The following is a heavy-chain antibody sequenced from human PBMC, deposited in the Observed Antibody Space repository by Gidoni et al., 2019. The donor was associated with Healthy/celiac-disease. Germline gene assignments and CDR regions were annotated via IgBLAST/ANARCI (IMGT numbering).Heavy chain of an antibody. CDR3: ARCQSVWSGYLSKSNYGMDV. V-gene: IGHV1-69*01. Sequence: QVQLVQSGAEVKKPGSSVKVSCKASGGTFSSYAISWVRQAPGQGLEWMGGIIPIFGTANYAQKFQGRVTITADESTSTAYMELSSLRSEDTAVYYCARCQSVWSGYLSKSNYGMDVWGQGTTVTVSS. CDR2: IIPIFGTA. J-gene: IGHJ6*02. CDR1: GGTFSSYA. D-gene: IGHD3-3*01.